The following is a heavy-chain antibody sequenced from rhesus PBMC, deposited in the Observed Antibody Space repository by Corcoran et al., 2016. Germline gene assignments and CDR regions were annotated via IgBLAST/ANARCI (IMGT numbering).Heavy chain of an antibody. CDR2: IFPIVGIT. CDR1: GYTLSIYA. Sequence: QVQLVQSGAEVKKPGASVKLACKASGYTLSIYAIRWVRQAPGHGFEWMEGIFPIVGITHYAQKFQGRFTITADTSTSTAYMELSSLRSEDTAVYYCARGRDGSSWAGDYWGQGVLVTVSS. CDR3: ARGRDGSSWAGDY. J-gene: IGHJ4*01. D-gene: IGHD4-29*01. V-gene: IGHV1-151*01.